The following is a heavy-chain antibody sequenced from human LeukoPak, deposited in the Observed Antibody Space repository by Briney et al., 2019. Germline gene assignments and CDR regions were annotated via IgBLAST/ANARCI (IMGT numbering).Heavy chain of an antibody. D-gene: IGHD6-25*01. CDR2: IYPRDSDT. J-gene: IGHJ4*02. CDR1: GYSFTSYW. CDR3: ARLLAAPYYINF. V-gene: IGHV5-51*01. Sequence: GESLKISCKGSGYSFTSYWIGWVRPMPGKGLEWMGIIYPRDSDTRYSPSFQGQVSISVDTSIDTAYLQWSSVKASDTAMYYCARLLAAPYYINFWGQGTLVTVSS.